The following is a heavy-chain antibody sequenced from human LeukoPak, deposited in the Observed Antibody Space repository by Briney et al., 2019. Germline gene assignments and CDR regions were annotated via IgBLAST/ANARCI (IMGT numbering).Heavy chain of an antibody. D-gene: IGHD2-2*01. Sequence: GGSLRLSCAASGFTFSSYAMHWVRQAPGKGLEWVAVISYDGSNKYYADSVKGRFTISRDNPKNTLYLQMNSLRAEDTAVYYCARDPRRYCSSTSCYAHWFDPWGQGTLVTVSS. V-gene: IGHV3-30-3*01. J-gene: IGHJ5*02. CDR1: GFTFSSYA. CDR2: ISYDGSNK. CDR3: ARDPRRYCSSTSCYAHWFDP.